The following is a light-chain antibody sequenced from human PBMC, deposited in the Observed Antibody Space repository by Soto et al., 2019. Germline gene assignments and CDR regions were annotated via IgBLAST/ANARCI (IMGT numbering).Light chain of an antibody. CDR2: GNS. Sequence: QSVLTQPPSVSGAPGQRVTISCTGSSSNIGAGYDVHWYQQLPGTAPKLLIYGNSNRPSGVPDRFSGSKSGTSASLAITGIQAEDDADYYCQSYDSSLSGVVFGGGTKLTVL. CDR1: SSNIGAGYD. J-gene: IGLJ2*01. V-gene: IGLV1-40*01. CDR3: QSYDSSLSGVV.